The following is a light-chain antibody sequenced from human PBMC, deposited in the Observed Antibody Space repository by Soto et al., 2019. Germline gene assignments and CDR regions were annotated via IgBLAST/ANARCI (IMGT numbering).Light chain of an antibody. J-gene: IGLJ3*02. V-gene: IGLV8-61*01. CDR3: VLYLGSGISV. Sequence: QTVVTQEPSFSVSPGRTVTLTCGLSSGSVSTSSYPSWYQQTPGQAPRTLIYSTNTRSSGVPDRFSGSILGNKAALTITGAQAYDASDYYCVLYLGSGISVFGGGTKLTV. CDR2: STN. CDR1: SGSVSTSSY.